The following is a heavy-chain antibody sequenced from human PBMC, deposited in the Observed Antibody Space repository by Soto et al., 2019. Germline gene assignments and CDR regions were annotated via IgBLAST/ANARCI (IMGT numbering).Heavy chain of an antibody. J-gene: IGHJ5*02. CDR3: ARLGYCSGGSCYPEYNWFDP. CDR1: GGSISSYY. D-gene: IGHD2-15*01. CDR2: MYYSGST. V-gene: IGHV4-59*01. Sequence: QVQLQESGPGLVKPSETLSLTCTVSGGSISSYYWTWIRQLPGKGLEWIGYMYYSGSTNYNPSPKSRVTISVDTSKNQFSLKLSSVTAADTAVYYCARLGYCSGGSCYPEYNWFDPWGQGTLVTVSS.